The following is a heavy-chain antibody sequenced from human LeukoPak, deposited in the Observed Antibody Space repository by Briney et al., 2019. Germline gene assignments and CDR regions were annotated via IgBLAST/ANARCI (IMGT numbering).Heavy chain of an antibody. CDR2: IKEDGGEK. J-gene: IGHJ6*03. Sequence: GGSLRLSCAASGFTFSRYWMSWVRQAPGKGLEWVANIKEDGGEKFHVDSVKGRFTISRDNAKKSLYLQMNSLKTEDTAVYYCTTDFPLSMVYRYYYYYMDVWGKGTTVTVSS. D-gene: IGHD2-8*01. V-gene: IGHV3-7*03. CDR1: GFTFSRYW. CDR3: TTDFPLSMVYRYYYYYMDV.